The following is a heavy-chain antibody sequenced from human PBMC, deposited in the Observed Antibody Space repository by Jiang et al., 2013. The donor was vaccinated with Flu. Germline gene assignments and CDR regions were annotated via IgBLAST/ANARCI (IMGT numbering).Heavy chain of an antibody. J-gene: IGHJ4*02. D-gene: IGHD3-10*02. CDR2: VYHTGST. V-gene: IGHV4-4*02. CDR1: GGSISKNYW. CDR3: ARFIQGAPLYYDVTAFII. Sequence: PGLVKPSGTLSLTCVVSGGSISKNYWWSWVRQPPGKGLEWIGDVYHTGSTHYNPSLESRVTISVDKSRNYFSLNLTSMTAADTGVYYCARFIQGAPLYYDVTAFIIWGQGIQVTVSS.